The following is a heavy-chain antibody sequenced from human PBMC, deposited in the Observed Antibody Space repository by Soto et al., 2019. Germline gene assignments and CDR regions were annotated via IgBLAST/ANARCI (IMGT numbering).Heavy chain of an antibody. CDR1: GFTFSSYG. J-gene: IGHJ4*02. CDR3: AKGRYYYDSSGRKSCYFDY. CDR2: ISYDGSNK. D-gene: IGHD3-22*01. V-gene: IGHV3-30*18. Sequence: QVQLVESGGGVVQPGRSLRLSCAASGFTFSSYGMHWVRQAPGKGLEWVAVISYDGSNKYYADSVKGRFTISRDNSKNTLYLQMNSLRAEDTAVYYCAKGRYYYDSSGRKSCYFDYWGQGTLVTVSS.